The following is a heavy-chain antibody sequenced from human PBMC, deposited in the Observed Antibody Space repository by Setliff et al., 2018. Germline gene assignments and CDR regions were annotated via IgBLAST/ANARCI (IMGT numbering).Heavy chain of an antibody. J-gene: IGHJ6*02. CDR1: GFTFSSYS. CDR3: ARARGEQQLGHYYYYYGMDV. Sequence: GGSLRLSCAASGFTFSSYSMNWVRQAPGKGLEWVSSISSSSSYIYYADSVKGRFTISRDNAKNSLDLQMNSLRAEDTAVYYCARARGEQQLGHYYYYYGMDVWGQGTTVTVSS. V-gene: IGHV3-21*01. CDR2: ISSSSSYI. D-gene: IGHD6-13*01.